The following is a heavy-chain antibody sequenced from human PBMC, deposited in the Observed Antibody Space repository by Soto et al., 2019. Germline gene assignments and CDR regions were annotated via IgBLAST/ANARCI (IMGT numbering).Heavy chain of an antibody. Sequence: VQLVESGGGLVKPGGALRLSWAGFGFLFAYPNLNWVRQAPGKGLEGVSSITGSGIYTRYADSVKGRFTISRDNAKASLYLQMNSLGAEDTAVYYCVKEGISNYNEYFDYWGQGTLVTVSS. CDR3: VKEGISNYNEYFDY. CDR1: GFLFAYPN. CDR2: ITGSGIYT. V-gene: IGHV3-21*02. J-gene: IGHJ4*02. D-gene: IGHD4-4*01.